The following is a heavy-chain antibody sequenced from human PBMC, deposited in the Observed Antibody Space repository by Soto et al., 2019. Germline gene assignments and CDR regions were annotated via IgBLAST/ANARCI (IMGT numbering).Heavy chain of an antibody. D-gene: IGHD3-22*01. CDR1: GYTLTSYG. Sequence: QVHLVQSGAEVKKPGASVKVSCKASGYTLTSYGINWVRQAPEQGLEWMGWITSDNGNTKYAQKIQGRVTMTTDTSTSTAYMELRSLKSDDTAVYYCARAPAGYYYYFDYWGQGTLVTVSS. CDR2: ITSDNGNT. CDR3: ARAPAGYYYYFDY. J-gene: IGHJ4*02. V-gene: IGHV1-18*01.